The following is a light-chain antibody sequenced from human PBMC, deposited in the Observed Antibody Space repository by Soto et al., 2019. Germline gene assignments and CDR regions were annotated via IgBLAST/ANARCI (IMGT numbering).Light chain of an antibody. Sequence: DIQMTQSPSTLSGSVGDRVTITCRASQTISSWLAWYQQKPGKAPKLLIYAASTLQSGVPSRFSGSGSETDFTLTISSLQPEDVATYYCQEYNNVPLTFGGGTKVDIK. CDR2: AAS. V-gene: IGKV1-5*01. CDR1: QTISSW. J-gene: IGKJ4*01. CDR3: QEYNNVPLT.